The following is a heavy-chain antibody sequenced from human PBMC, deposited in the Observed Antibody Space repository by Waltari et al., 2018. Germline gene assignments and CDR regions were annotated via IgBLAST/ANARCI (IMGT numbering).Heavy chain of an antibody. CDR2: IKQDGSEK. J-gene: IGHJ4*02. V-gene: IGHV3-7*01. Sequence: EVQLVESGGGLVQPGGSLRLSCAASGFTFSSYWMSWVRQAPGKGLEWVANIKQDGSEKYYVDSVKGRFTISRDNAKNSLYLQMNSLRAEDTAVYYCARSPMTTVTTQDYFDYWGQGTLVTVSS. D-gene: IGHD4-17*01. CDR3: ARSPMTTVTTQDYFDY. CDR1: GFTFSSYW.